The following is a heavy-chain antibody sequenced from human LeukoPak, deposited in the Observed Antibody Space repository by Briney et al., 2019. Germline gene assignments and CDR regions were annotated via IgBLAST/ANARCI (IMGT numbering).Heavy chain of an antibody. CDR3: AKVRVVFNWNYAYYFDC. D-gene: IGHD1-7*01. J-gene: IGHJ4*02. V-gene: IGHV3-30*18. Sequence: GGSLRLSCAASGFTFSNYAMHWVRQAPGKGLEWVALISYDGSDEFYADSVKGRFTISRDNSKNTLFLQMNSLRTEDTAVYYCAKVRVVFNWNYAYYFDCWGQGTLVTVSS. CDR2: ISYDGSDE. CDR1: GFTFSNYA.